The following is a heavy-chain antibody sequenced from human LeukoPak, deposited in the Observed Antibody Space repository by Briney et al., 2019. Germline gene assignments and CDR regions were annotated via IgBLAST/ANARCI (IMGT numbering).Heavy chain of an antibody. CDR2: ISYDGSNK. V-gene: IGHV3-30*18. D-gene: IGHD2-15*01. J-gene: IGHJ4*02. CDR1: GFTFSSYG. Sequence: GGSLRLSCAASGFTFSSYGMHWVRQAPGKGLEWVAVISYDGSNKYYADSVKGRFTISRDNSKNTLYLQMNSLRAEDTAVYYCAKDWGFGSGSDYWGQGTLVTVSS. CDR3: AKDWGFGSGSDY.